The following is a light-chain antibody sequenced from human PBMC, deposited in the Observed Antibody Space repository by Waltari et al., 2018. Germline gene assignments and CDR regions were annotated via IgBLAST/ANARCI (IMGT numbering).Light chain of an antibody. V-gene: IGKV4-1*01. Sequence: DIVMTQSPDSLSVSLGERATINCKSSQTLLYNSNNKNYLAWYQQKPGQPPKLLVYWASTRESGVPDRIRGSGSGTDFTRTIDTLQTEDVAIYYCQQYYSAPYTFGQGTKLEI. CDR2: WAS. J-gene: IGKJ2*01. CDR1: QTLLYNSNNKNY. CDR3: QQYYSAPYT.